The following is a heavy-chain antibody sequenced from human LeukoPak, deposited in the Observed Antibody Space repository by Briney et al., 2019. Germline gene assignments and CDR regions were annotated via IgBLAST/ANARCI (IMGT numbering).Heavy chain of an antibody. CDR2: ISSSSSYT. Sequence: GGSLRLSCAASGFTFSDYYMSWIRQAPGKGLEWVSYISSSSSYTNYADSVKGRFTISRDNAKNSLYLQMDSLRDEDTAVYYCAREDDDWGPNTLDVWGQGTVVTVSS. D-gene: IGHD7-27*01. J-gene: IGHJ3*01. CDR3: AREDDDWGPNTLDV. CDR1: GFTFSDYY. V-gene: IGHV3-11*06.